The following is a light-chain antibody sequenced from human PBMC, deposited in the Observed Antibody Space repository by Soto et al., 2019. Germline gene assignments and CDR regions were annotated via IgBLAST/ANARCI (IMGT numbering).Light chain of an antibody. CDR1: QSLLHVNGYSY. CDR2: LGS. V-gene: IGKV2-28*01. Sequence: IVVTQSPLSLPVTPGEPASISCRSNQSLLHVNGYSYLDWYLQKPGQSPQLLIYLGSNRASGVPDRFSGSGSGTDFTLRISRVEAEDVGVYYCMQVLQSLYSFGQGTKLEIK. CDR3: MQVLQSLYS. J-gene: IGKJ2*03.